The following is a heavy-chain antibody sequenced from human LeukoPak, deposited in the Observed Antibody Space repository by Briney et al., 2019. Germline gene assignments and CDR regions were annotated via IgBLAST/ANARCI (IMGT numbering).Heavy chain of an antibody. CDR2: IKAGGSST. J-gene: IGHJ4*02. D-gene: IGHD3-22*01. Sequence: PGGSLRLSCAASGFTFSNFWMHWVRQVPGKGLVWVSRIKAGGSSTTYADSVKGRFTISRDNAKNTVYLQMNSLRAEDTAVYYCANDRGYSFDYWGQGTLVTVPS. CDR3: ANDRGYSFDY. V-gene: IGHV3-74*01. CDR1: GFTFSNFW.